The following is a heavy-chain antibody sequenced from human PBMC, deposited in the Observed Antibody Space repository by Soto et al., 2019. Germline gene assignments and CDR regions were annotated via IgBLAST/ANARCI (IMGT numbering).Heavy chain of an antibody. J-gene: IGHJ6*02. CDR2: IYYSGST. Sequence: QVQLQESGPGLVKPSQTLSLTCTVSGGSISSGGYYWSWIRQHPGKGLEWIGYIYYSGSTYYNPSRKIRVTSSGATSKNQFSLKLSSVTAADTAVYYGARGGRRSPGMDVWGQGTTVTVSS. CDR3: ARGGRRSPGMDV. V-gene: IGHV4-31*03. CDR1: GGSISSGGYY.